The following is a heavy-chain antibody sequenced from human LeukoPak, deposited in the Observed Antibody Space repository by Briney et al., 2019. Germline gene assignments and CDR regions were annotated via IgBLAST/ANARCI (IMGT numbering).Heavy chain of an antibody. CDR3: AKGMYVGYYYGMDV. Sequence: SGGSLRLSCAASGFTFSSYAMSWVRQAPGKGLEWVSAISGSGGSTYYADSVKGRFTISRDNSKNTLYLQMNSLRAEDTAVYYCAKGMYVGYYYGMDVWGQGTTVTVSS. D-gene: IGHD1-26*01. CDR1: GFTFSSYA. V-gene: IGHV3-23*01. J-gene: IGHJ6*02. CDR2: ISGSGGST.